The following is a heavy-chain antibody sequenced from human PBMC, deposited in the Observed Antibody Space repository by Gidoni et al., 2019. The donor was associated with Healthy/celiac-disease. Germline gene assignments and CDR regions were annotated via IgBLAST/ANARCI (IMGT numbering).Heavy chain of an antibody. CDR1: GFTFSSYG. CDR2: IWNDGSNK. J-gene: IGHJ4*02. D-gene: IGHD2-2*01. CDR3: ARDANDQGVDN. V-gene: IGHV3-33*01. Sequence: VQLVESGGRVVQPGRSLRLSCGAAGFTFSSYGMHWVRQAPGKRLEWVAVIWNDGSNKYYADSVKGRFTISRDNSKNKLYLQMNSLRAEDTAVYYCARDANDQGVDNWGQGTRVTVSS.